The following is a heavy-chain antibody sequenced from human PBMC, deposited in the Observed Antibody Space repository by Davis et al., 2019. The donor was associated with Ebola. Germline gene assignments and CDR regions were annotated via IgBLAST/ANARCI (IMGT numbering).Heavy chain of an antibody. J-gene: IGHJ4*02. V-gene: IGHV4-39*01. Sequence: SETLSLTCTVSGGSISSSTYYWGWIRQPPGEGLEWIGSIYYSGSTYYNPSLKSRITISVDTSKNQFSLKLSSVTAADTAVYYCASALWFGESYFDYWGQGTLATVSS. CDR3: ASALWFGESYFDY. CDR2: IYYSGST. D-gene: IGHD3-10*01. CDR1: GGSISSSTYY.